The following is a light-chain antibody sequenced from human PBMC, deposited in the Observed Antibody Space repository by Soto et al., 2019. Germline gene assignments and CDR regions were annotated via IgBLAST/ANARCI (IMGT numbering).Light chain of an antibody. V-gene: IGLV4-69*01. CDR3: QTWGTAIVV. Sequence: QPVLTQSPSASASLGASVKLTCTLSSGHSSYAIAWHQQQPEKGPRYLMKVNSDGSHSKGDGIPDRFSGSSSGAERYITISSLQSEDEADYYCQTWGTAIVVFGGGTKLTVL. J-gene: IGLJ2*01. CDR1: SGHSSYA. CDR2: VNSDGSH.